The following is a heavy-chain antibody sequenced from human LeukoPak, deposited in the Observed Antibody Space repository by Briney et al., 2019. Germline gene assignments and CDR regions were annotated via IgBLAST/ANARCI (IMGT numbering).Heavy chain of an antibody. CDR2: INPNSGGT. J-gene: IGHJ4*02. CDR3: ARVQQLEGGGDY. D-gene: IGHD6-13*01. Sequence: ASVKVSCKASGYTFAGYYMHWVRQAPGQGLEWMGWINPNSGGTNYAQKFQGRVTMTRDTSISTAYMELSRLRSDDTAVYYCARVQQLEGGGDYWGQGTLVTVSS. CDR1: GYTFAGYY. V-gene: IGHV1-2*02.